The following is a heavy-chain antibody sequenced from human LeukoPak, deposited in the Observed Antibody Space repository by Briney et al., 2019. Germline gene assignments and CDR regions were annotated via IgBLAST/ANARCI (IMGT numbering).Heavy chain of an antibody. D-gene: IGHD4-11*01. Sequence: PGRSLRLSCAASGFTFSSYGMHWDRQAPGKGLEWVAVIWYDGSNKYFADSVKGRFTISRDNSKNTLYLQMNSLRAEDTAVYYCAGVDYHFDYWGQGTLVTVSS. CDR1: GFTFSSYG. J-gene: IGHJ4*02. CDR3: AGVDYHFDY. CDR2: IWYDGSNK. V-gene: IGHV3-33*01.